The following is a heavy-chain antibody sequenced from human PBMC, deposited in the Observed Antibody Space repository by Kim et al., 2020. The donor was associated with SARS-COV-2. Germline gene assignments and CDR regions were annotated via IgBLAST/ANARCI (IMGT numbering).Heavy chain of an antibody. Sequence: SETLSLTCTVSGGSISSYYWSWIRQPPGKGLEWIGYIYYSGSTNYNPSLKSRVTISVDTSKNQFSLKLSSVTAADTAVYYCARHAAWQLWSRTDAFDIWGQGTMVTVSS. V-gene: IGHV4-59*08. CDR2: IYYSGST. J-gene: IGHJ3*02. D-gene: IGHD5-18*01. CDR3: ARHAAWQLWSRTDAFDI. CDR1: GGSISSYY.